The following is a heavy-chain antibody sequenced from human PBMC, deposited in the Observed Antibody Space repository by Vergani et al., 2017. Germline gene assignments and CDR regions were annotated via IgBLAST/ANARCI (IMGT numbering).Heavy chain of an antibody. Sequence: EGQLVESGGDWVQRGGSLRLSCAASGFISSSYWMSWVRQAPGKGLEWVANVNQDGSEKDYVDSVRGRFTISRDNAKNSIYLQMNSLRAEDTAVYFCVRVPLIRRGSGNYCINNYHGMDVWGQGTTVIVSS. D-gene: IGHD3-10*01. CDR2: VNQDGSEK. CDR3: VRVPLIRRGSGNYCINNYHGMDV. J-gene: IGHJ6*02. CDR1: GFISSSYW. V-gene: IGHV3-7*01.